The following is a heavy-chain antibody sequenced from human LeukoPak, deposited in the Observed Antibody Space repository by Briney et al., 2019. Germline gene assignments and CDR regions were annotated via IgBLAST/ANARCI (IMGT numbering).Heavy chain of an antibody. CDR2: IYDSGST. D-gene: IGHD6-19*01. J-gene: IGHJ4*02. V-gene: IGHV4-59*01. CDR1: GGSISSYY. Sequence: SETLSLTCTVSGGSISSYYWSWIRQPPGKGLEWIGYIYDSGSTNYNSSLKSRVTMSIDTSKNHFSLNLTSVSAAGTAVYYCARHGSDWSFDYWGQGTLVTVSS. CDR3: ARHGSDWSFDY.